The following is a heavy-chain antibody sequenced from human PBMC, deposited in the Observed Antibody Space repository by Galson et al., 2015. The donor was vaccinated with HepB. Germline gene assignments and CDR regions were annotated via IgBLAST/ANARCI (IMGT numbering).Heavy chain of an antibody. V-gene: IGHV3-21*01. CDR3: ARDVTTTAFAI. Sequence: SLRLSCAASGFTFSRYSMNWVRQAPGKGLEWVSSISISSSYIYYADSVKGRFTISRDNAKNSLYLQMNSLRAEDTAVYYCARDVTTTAFAICGQGTMVTASS. CDR1: GFTFSRYS. J-gene: IGHJ3*02. CDR2: ISISSSYI. D-gene: IGHD1-1*01.